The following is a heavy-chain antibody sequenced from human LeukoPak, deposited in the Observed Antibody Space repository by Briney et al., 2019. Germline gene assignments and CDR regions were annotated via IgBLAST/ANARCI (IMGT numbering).Heavy chain of an antibody. CDR1: GGTFSSYA. J-gene: IGHJ6*02. D-gene: IGHD3-22*01. CDR2: IIPIFGTA. CDR3: ARVAYYYDSAGKSLKFFYGMDV. V-gene: IGHV1-69*05. Sequence: ASVKVSRKASGGTFSSYAISWVRQAPGQGLEWVGGIIPIFGTANYAQKFQGRVTMTRDTSISTAYMELSSLRSEDTAVYYCARVAYYYDSAGKSLKFFYGMDVWGQGTTVTVSS.